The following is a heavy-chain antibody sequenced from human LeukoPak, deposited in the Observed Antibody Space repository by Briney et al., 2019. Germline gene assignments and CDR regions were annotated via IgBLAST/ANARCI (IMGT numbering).Heavy chain of an antibody. V-gene: IGHV3-48*03. Sequence: GGSLRLSCAASGFTFSSYEMNWVRQAPGKGLEWVSYISSSGSTIYYADSVKGRFTISRDNAKNSLYLQMNSLRAEDTAVYYCARDRSGWRFDYWGQGTLVTVSS. J-gene: IGHJ4*02. CDR2: ISSSGSTI. CDR3: ARDRSGWRFDY. CDR1: GFTFSSYE. D-gene: IGHD6-19*01.